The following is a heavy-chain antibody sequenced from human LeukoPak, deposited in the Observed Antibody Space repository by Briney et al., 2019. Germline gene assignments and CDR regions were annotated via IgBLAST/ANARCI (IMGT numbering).Heavy chain of an antibody. CDR3: ASRAYRYCSGVSCYVFDY. V-gene: IGHV3-23*01. J-gene: IGHJ4*02. Sequence: GGSLRLSCAASGFTVSSKYMSWVRQAPGKGLEWVSGISGSGGSTYYADSVNGRFTISRDNSKNTLYLQMSSLRAEDTAIYYCASRAYRYCSGVSCYVFDYWGQGTLVTVSS. CDR2: ISGSGGST. D-gene: IGHD2-15*01. CDR1: GFTVSSKY.